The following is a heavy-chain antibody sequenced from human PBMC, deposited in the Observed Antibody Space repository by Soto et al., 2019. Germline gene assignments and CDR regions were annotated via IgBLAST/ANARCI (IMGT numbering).Heavy chain of an antibody. CDR1: GDSLRGQS. CDR2: LDQSGGT. CDR3: AREDSNGWSGESLDV. V-gene: IGHV4-34*01. D-gene: IGHD6-19*01. J-gene: IGHJ6*02. Sequence: SETLSLTCAVVGDSLRGQSWNWIRQSPGKGLEWIGELDQSGGTNYNPSLKSRAIISDDTSKNQFSLTLTSVTAADTAVYYCAREDSNGWSGESLDVWGQGTTVTVSS.